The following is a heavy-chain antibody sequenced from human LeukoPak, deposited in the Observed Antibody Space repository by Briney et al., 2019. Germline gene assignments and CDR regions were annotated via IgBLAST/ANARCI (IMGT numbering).Heavy chain of an antibody. Sequence: GGSLRLSCAASGFTFSSYGMHWVRQAPGKGLEWVAVISYDGSNKYYADSVKGRFTISRDNSKNTLYLQMNSLRAEDTAVYYCAKGEVATIGDLDYWGQGTLVTVSS. D-gene: IGHD5-12*01. CDR2: ISYDGSNK. J-gene: IGHJ4*02. CDR1: GFTFSSYG. V-gene: IGHV3-30*18. CDR3: AKGEVATIGDLDY.